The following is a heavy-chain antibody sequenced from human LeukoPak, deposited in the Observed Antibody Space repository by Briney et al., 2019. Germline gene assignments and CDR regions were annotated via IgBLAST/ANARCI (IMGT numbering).Heavy chain of an antibody. CDR1: GFTLSSYV. CDR2: ISASGGST. J-gene: IGHJ4*02. V-gene: IGHV3-23*01. CDR3: AKGSYYYDSSGYYYSVFPFDY. D-gene: IGHD3-22*01. Sequence: PGGSLRLSCAASGFTLSSYVMSWVRQAPGKGLEWVSSISASGGSTNYADSVKGRFTISRDNSKNTLYLQMNSLRAEDTAVYYCAKGSYYYDSSGYYYSVFPFDYWGQGTLVTVSS.